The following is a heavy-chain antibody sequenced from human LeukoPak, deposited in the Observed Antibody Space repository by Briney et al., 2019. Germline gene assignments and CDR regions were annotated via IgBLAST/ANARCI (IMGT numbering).Heavy chain of an antibody. CDR1: GFTFRSYA. CDR2: ISGSGGRS. Sequence: GGSLRLSCAASGFTFRSYAMSWVRQAPGKGLEWVSTISGSGGRSYYADSVKGRFTISRDNSKNTLYVQMNSLRAEDTAIYYCAKTYGNQDYHYYYNMDVWGQGTTVTVSS. D-gene: IGHD4-11*01. CDR3: AKTYGNQDYHYYYNMDV. V-gene: IGHV3-23*01. J-gene: IGHJ6*02.